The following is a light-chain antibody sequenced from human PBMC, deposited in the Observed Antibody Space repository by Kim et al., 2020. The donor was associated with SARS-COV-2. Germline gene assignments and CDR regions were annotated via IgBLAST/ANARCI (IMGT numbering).Light chain of an antibody. V-gene: IGLV3-1*01. Sequence: VSPGQTASITCSGDKLGDKYVCWYQQKPGQSPAPVIFQDTKRPSGIPERFSGSKSGNTATLTISGTQPTDEAYYYCQVWDSSIKGVFGGGTRVTVL. CDR2: QDT. CDR1: KLGDKY. J-gene: IGLJ3*02. CDR3: QVWDSSIKGV.